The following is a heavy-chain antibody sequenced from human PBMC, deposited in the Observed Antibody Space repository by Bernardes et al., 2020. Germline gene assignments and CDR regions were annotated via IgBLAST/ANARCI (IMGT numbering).Heavy chain of an antibody. CDR3: AREGRAARHPYYFDY. CDR1: GGSISSSSYY. CDR2: IYYSGST. J-gene: IGHJ4*02. D-gene: IGHD6-6*01. Sequence: SETLSLTCTVSGGSISSSSYYWGWIRQPPGKGLEWIGSIYYSGSTYYNPSLKSRVTISVDTSKNQFSLKLSSVTAADTAVYYCAREGRAARHPYYFDYWGQGTLVTVSS. V-gene: IGHV4-39*02.